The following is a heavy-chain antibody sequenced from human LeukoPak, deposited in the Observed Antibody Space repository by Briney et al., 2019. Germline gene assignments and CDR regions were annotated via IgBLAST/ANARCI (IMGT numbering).Heavy chain of an antibody. CDR3: AKVPTPTTYDNSGYYLAY. Sequence: GGSLRLSCAASGFTFDDYAMHWVRQAPGKGLEWVSGISWSSGSIGYADSVKGRFTISRANAKNSLYLHMNSLRAEHTALYYCAKVPTPTTYDNSGYYLAYWGQGTLVTVSS. CDR1: GFTFDDYA. D-gene: IGHD3-22*01. CDR2: ISWSSGSI. J-gene: IGHJ4*02. V-gene: IGHV3-9*01.